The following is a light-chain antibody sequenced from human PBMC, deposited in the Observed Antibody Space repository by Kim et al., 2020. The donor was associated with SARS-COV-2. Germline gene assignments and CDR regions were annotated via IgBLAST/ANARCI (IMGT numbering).Light chain of an antibody. CDR1: SSNIGSNA. J-gene: IGLJ2*01. Sequence: QSVLTQPPSASGTPGQRVTISCSGNSSNIGSNAVTWCQQLPGTAPKLLIYNINQRPSGVPDRFSGSKSDTSASLAISGLQSEDEADYYCAVWDDSLNGVVFGGGTQLTVL. CDR3: AVWDDSLNGVV. CDR2: NIN. V-gene: IGLV1-44*01.